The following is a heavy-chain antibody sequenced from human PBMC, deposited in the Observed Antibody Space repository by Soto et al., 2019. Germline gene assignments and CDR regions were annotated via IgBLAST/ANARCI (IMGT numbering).Heavy chain of an antibody. Sequence: GPTLVNPTPTLTLTCTFSGFSLSTSGMRVSWIRQPPGKALEWLARIAWDDDKLYSTSLKTRLTISKDTSKNQVVLTITNMDPVDTATYYCARSIVAAGNRWFDPWGQGTLVTVSS. D-gene: IGHD6-13*01. CDR1: GFSLSTSGMR. V-gene: IGHV2-70*04. CDR3: ARSIVAAGNRWFDP. J-gene: IGHJ5*02. CDR2: IAWDDDK.